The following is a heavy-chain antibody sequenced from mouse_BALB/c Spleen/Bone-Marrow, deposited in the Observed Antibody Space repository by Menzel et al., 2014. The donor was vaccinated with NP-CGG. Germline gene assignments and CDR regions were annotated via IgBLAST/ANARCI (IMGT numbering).Heavy chain of an antibody. CDR1: GFTFSSFG. CDR3: ARSTMITTGYYYAMDY. Sequence: EVQLVESGGGLVQPGGSRKVSCAASGFTFSSFGMHWVRQAPEKGLEWVAYISSGSSTIYYADTVKGRFTISRDNPKNTLFLQMTSLRSEDTAVYYCARSTMITTGYYYAMDYWGQGTSVTVSS. J-gene: IGHJ4*01. D-gene: IGHD2-4*01. V-gene: IGHV5-17*02. CDR2: ISSGSSTI.